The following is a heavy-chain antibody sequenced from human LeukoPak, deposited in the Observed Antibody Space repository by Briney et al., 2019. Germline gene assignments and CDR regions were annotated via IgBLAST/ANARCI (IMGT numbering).Heavy chain of an antibody. CDR1: GFTFSSYT. CDR2: ISSSSSYI. CDR3: ARFGRDTAMVPPGY. D-gene: IGHD5-18*01. J-gene: IGHJ4*02. Sequence: PGGSLRLSCAASGFTFSSYTMNWVRQAPGKGLEWVSSISSSSSYIYYADSVKGRFTISRDNAKNSLYLQMNSLRAEDTAVYYCARFGRDTAMVPPGYWGQGTLVTVSS. V-gene: IGHV3-21*01.